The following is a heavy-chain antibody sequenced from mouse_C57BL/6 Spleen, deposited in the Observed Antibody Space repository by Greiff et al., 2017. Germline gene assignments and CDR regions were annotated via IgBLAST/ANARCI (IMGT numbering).Heavy chain of an antibody. D-gene: IGHD4-1*01. J-gene: IGHJ1*03. CDR3: ARSWDWYCDV. CDR2: ISNGGGST. V-gene: IGHV5-12*01. Sequence: EVKLMESGGGLVQPGGSLKLSCAASGFTFSDYYMYWVRQTPEKRLEWVAYISNGGGSTYYPDTVKGRFTISRDNAKNTLYLQMSRLKSEDTAMYYGARSWDWYCDVWGTGTTVTVSS. CDR1: GFTFSDYY.